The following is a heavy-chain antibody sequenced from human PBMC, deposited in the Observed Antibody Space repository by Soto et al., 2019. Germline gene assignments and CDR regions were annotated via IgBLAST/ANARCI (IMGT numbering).Heavy chain of an antibody. V-gene: IGHV5-51*01. CDR3: ARHDHDYGGNYLAFDI. D-gene: IGHD4-17*01. CDR2: IYPGDSDT. J-gene: IGHJ3*02. Sequence: EVQLVQSGAEVKKPGESLKISCKGSGYSFTSYWIGWVRQMPGKGLEWMGIIYPGDSDTRYSPSFQGQVTISADKSISTAYLQWSSLKASDTAMYYCARHDHDYGGNYLAFDIWGQGTMVTVSS. CDR1: GYSFTSYW.